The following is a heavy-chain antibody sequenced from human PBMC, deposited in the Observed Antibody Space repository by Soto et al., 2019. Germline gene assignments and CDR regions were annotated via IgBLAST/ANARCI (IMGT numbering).Heavy chain of an antibody. D-gene: IGHD2-2*01. CDR1: GGSISSGGYY. V-gene: IGHV4-31*03. CDR2: IYNSGST. J-gene: IGHJ3*01. CDR3: ARDPAW. Sequence: QVQLQESGPGLVKPSETLSLTCTVSGGSISSGGYYWSWIRQHPGKGLEWIGYIYNSGSTYYNASLKSRVTISADTSRKQLSLQMNSVTDADTAVYYCARDPAWGGQGKMVTVSS.